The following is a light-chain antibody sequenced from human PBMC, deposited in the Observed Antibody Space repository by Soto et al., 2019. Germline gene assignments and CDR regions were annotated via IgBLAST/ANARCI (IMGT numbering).Light chain of an antibody. CDR2: DVS. CDR1: QSVSSNY. V-gene: IGKV3-20*01. J-gene: IGKJ1*01. CDR3: QQDGSSPT. Sequence: EIVLTQSPGTLSLSPGERATLSCRSSQSVSSNYLAWYQQKPDLPPRLLIYDVSGRATGIPDRFSGSGSGTDFTLTISRLEPEDFAVYYCQQDGSSPTFGQGTKVEIK.